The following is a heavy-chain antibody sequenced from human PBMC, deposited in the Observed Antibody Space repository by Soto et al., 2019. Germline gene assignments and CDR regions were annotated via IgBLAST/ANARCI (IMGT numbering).Heavy chain of an antibody. Sequence: SQTLSLTCAISGDSVSSNSAAWNWIRQSPSSGLEWLGRTYYRSKWYNDYAVSVKSRITINPDTSKNQFSLQLNSVTPEDTAVYYCARDRARNWNYVGRYDYDYGIDVWGQGTTVTVSS. J-gene: IGHJ6*02. V-gene: IGHV6-1*01. CDR3: ARDRARNWNYVGRYDYDYGIDV. D-gene: IGHD1-7*01. CDR2: TYYRSKWYN. CDR1: GDSVSSNSAA.